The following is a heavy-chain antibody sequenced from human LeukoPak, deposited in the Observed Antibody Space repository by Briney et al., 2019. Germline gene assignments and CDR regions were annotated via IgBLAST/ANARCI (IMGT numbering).Heavy chain of an antibody. J-gene: IGHJ4*02. CDR1: EFTFSNYD. Sequence: PGGSLRLSCAASEFTFSNYDLHWVRQAPGKGLEWVAFIRYDGNTKYYADSVKGRFTISRDKSKNTLSLQMNSLRAEDTAIYYCAKDLRHYFDYWGQGTLVTVSS. CDR2: IRYDGNTK. CDR3: AKDLRHYFDY. V-gene: IGHV3-30*02.